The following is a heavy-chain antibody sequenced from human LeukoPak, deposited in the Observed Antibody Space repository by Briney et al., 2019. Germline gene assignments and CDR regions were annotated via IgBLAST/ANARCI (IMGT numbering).Heavy chain of an antibody. CDR3: AREGSRDFWSGPVYYFDY. D-gene: IGHD3-3*01. V-gene: IGHV4-59*01. CDR2: TYYSGST. Sequence: TSETLSLTCTVSGGSISSYYWSWIRQPPGKGLEWIGYTYYSGSTNYNPSLTSRVTISVDTSKNQFSLRLSSVTAADTAVYYCAREGSRDFWSGPVYYFDYWGQGTLVTVSS. CDR1: GGSISSYY. J-gene: IGHJ4*02.